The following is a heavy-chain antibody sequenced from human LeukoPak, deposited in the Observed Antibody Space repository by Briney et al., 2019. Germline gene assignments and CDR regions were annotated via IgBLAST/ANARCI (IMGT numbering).Heavy chain of an antibody. D-gene: IGHD1-26*01. CDR3: ARGSTVMRVGDY. CDR2: INHSGST. Sequence: SETLSLTCAVYGGSFSGYYWSWIRQPPGKGLEWIGEINHSGSTNYSPSLKSRATISVDTSKNQFPLKVSSVTAADTAVYYCARGSTVMRVGDYWGQGTLVTVSS. V-gene: IGHV4-34*01. CDR1: GGSFSGYY. J-gene: IGHJ4*02.